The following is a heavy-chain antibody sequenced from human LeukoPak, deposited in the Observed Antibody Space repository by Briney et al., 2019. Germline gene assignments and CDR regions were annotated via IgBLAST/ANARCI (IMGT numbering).Heavy chain of an antibody. V-gene: IGHV4-59*12. CDR3: ARDPDYYDPGY. CDR1: GGSISSYY. Sequence: SETLSLTCTVSGGSISSYYWSWIRQPPGKGLEWIGYIYYSGSTNYNPSLKSRVTISIDTSKSQSSLNLSSVTAADTAVYFCARDPDYYDPGYWGQGTLVTVSS. J-gene: IGHJ4*02. D-gene: IGHD3-22*01. CDR2: IYYSGST.